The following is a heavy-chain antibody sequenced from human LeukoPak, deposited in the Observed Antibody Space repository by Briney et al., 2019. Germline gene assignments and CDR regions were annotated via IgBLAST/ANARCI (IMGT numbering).Heavy chain of an antibody. J-gene: IGHJ4*02. CDR2: IYYSGST. Sequence: SETLSLTCAVSGGSISSYYWSWIRQPPGKGLEWIGYIYYSGSTNYNPSLKSRVTISVDTSKNQFSLKLSSVTAADTAVYYCARAGYYDSSGYLWLDYWGQGTLVTVSS. CDR1: GGSISSYY. D-gene: IGHD3-22*01. V-gene: IGHV4-59*01. CDR3: ARAGYYDSSGYLWLDY.